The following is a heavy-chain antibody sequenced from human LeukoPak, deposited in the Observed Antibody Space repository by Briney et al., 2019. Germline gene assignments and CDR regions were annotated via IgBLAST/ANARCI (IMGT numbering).Heavy chain of an antibody. CDR2: IYYSGST. D-gene: IGHD4-17*01. CDR1: GGSISSYY. J-gene: IGHJ4*01. CDR3: ARVYGTTVTSYYFDK. Sequence: SETLSLTCTVSGGSISSYYWSWIRQPPGKGLEWIGYIYYSGSTNYNPSLKSRVTISVDTSKNQFSLKLSSVTAADTAVYYCARVYGTTVTSYYFDKWGHGTLVTVSS. V-gene: IGHV4-59*01.